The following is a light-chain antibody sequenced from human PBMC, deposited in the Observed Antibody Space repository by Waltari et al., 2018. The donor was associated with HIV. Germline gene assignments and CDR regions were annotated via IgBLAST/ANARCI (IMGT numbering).Light chain of an antibody. CDR2: KDD. J-gene: IGLJ2*01. CDR1: SGSIASNY. CDR3: QSYDNENPVL. Sequence: NFMLTQPHSVSESPGRTVTISCTRSSGSIASNYVQWTQQRLGISLTYVIYKDDQHPSGVPDRFSGSIDSSSNSASLTISGLRTEDEADYYCQSYDNENPVLFGGGTKLTVL. V-gene: IGLV6-57*01.